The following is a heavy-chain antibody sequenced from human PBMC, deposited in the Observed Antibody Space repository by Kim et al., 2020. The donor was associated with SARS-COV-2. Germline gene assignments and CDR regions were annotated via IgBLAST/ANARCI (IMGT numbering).Heavy chain of an antibody. CDR3: ARDIYRYEDSGSYSDWFDP. D-gene: IGHD1-26*01. CDR2: ISAYNGNT. V-gene: IGHV1-18*04. CDR1: GYTFTSYG. J-gene: IGHJ5*02. Sequence: ASVKVSCKASGYTFTSYGISWVRQAPGQGLEWMGWISAYNGNTNYAQKLQGRVTLTTDTSTSTAYMELRSLRSDDTAIYYCARDIYRYEDSGSYSDWFDPWGQGTLVTVSS.